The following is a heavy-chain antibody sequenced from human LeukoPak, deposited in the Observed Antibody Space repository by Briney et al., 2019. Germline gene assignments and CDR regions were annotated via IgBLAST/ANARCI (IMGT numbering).Heavy chain of an antibody. V-gene: IGHV3-21*01. J-gene: IGHJ4*02. CDR2: ISSSSSYI. CDR1: GFTFSSYS. CDR3: ARVFIAVAGSRQRDKYYFDY. D-gene: IGHD6-19*01. Sequence: GRSLRLSCAASGFTFSSYSMNWVRQAPGKGLEWVSSISSSSSYIYYADSVKGRFTISRDNAKNSLYLQMNSLRAEDTAVYYCARVFIAVAGSRQRDKYYFDYWGQGTLVTVSS.